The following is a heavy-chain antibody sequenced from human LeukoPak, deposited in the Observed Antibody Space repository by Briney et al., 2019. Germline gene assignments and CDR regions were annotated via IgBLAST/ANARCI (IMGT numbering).Heavy chain of an antibody. CDR2: ISDSGGST. Sequence: QTGGSLRLSCAASGFTFSTYAMSWVRQAPGKGLEWVSGISDSGGSTYYAESVKGRFTVSRDNSKNTVYMQMRTLRVEDTAVYYCVKTQTHFGDYRRDYWGQGTLVTVSS. CDR1: GFTFSTYA. CDR3: VKTQTHFGDYRRDY. V-gene: IGHV3-23*01. D-gene: IGHD4-17*01. J-gene: IGHJ4*02.